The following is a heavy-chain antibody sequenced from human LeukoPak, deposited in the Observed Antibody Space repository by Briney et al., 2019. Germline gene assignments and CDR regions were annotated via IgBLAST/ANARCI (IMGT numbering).Heavy chain of an antibody. CDR2: IYYSGST. J-gene: IGHJ5*02. D-gene: IGHD3-3*01. CDR3: AGAGVTIFGVVRGWFDP. V-gene: IGHV4-59*01. CDR1: GGSISSYY. Sequence: PSGTLSLTCTVSGGSISSYYWSWIRQPPGKGLEWIGYIYYSGSTNYNPSLKSRVTISVDTSKNQFSLKLSSVTAADTAVYYCAGAGVTIFGVVRGWFDPWGQGTLVTVSS.